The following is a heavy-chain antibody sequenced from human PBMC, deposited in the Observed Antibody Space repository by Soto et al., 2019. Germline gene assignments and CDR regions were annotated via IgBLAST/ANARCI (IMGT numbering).Heavy chain of an antibody. CDR1: GGSISSYY. CDR3: ARADGDYVFEY. V-gene: IGHV4-59*01. Sequence: QVQLQESGPGLVKPSETLSLTCTVSGGSISSYYWSWIRQPPGKGLEWIGYIYYSGSTNYNPSLKSRVTISVDTSKNQFSLKLSSVTDVDTAVYYCARADGDYVFEYWGQGTLVTVSS. D-gene: IGHD4-17*01. CDR2: IYYSGST. J-gene: IGHJ4*02.